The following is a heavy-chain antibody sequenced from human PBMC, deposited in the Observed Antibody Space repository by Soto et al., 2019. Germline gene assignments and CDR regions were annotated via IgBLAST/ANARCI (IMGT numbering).Heavy chain of an antibody. Sequence: GGSLRLSCAASGFTFSSYDMHWVRQATGKGLEWVSAIGTAGDTYYPGSVKGRFTISRENAENSLYLQMNSLRAGDTAVYYCARGGDNWNYDYYMDVWGKGTTVTVSS. J-gene: IGHJ6*03. V-gene: IGHV3-13*01. CDR2: IGTAGDT. CDR3: ARGGDNWNYDYYMDV. D-gene: IGHD1-20*01. CDR1: GFTFSSYD.